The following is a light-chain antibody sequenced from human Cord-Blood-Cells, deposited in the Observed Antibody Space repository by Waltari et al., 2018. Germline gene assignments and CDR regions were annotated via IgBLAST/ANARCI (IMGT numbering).Light chain of an antibody. J-gene: IGLJ1*01. V-gene: IGLV2-14*01. CDR3: SSYTSSSTYV. CDR2: DVR. Sequence: QSALPQPASVSWSPGQAFTFPCTGTSSDVGGYQYLSCYQQHPRKAPKLKIYDVRNRPSGVSNRFSVSKSGNTASLTISGLQAEDEADYYCSSYTSSSTYVFGTGTKVTVL. CDR1: SSDVGGYQY.